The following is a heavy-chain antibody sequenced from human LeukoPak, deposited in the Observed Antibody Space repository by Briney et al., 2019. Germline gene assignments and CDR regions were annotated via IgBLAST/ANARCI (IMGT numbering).Heavy chain of an antibody. CDR2: INHSGST. V-gene: IGHV4-34*01. D-gene: IGHD1-26*01. J-gene: IGHJ4*02. CDR3: ARVLSGSYGY. Sequence: SETLSLTCAVYGGSFIGYYWSWIRQPPGQGLEWIGEINHSGSTNYNPSLKSRVTISVDTSKNQFSLKLSSVTAADTAVYYCARVLSGSYGYWGQGTLVTVSS. CDR1: GGSFIGYY.